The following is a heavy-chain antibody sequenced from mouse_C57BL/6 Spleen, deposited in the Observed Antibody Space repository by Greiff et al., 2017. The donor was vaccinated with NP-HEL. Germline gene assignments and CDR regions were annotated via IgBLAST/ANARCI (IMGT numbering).Heavy chain of an antibody. J-gene: IGHJ4*01. CDR3: TTLGGNYPSYAMDY. V-gene: IGHV14-4*01. CDR1: GFNIKDDY. CDR2: IDPENGDT. Sequence: EVQLQQSGAELVRPGASVKLSCTASGFNIKDDYMHWVKQRPEQGLEWIGWIDPENGDTEYASKFQGKATITADTSSNTAYLQLSSLTSEDPAVYYCTTLGGNYPSYAMDYWGQGTSVTVSS. D-gene: IGHD2-1*01.